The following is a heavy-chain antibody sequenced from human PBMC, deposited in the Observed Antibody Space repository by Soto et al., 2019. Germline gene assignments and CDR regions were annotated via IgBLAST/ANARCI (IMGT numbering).Heavy chain of an antibody. Sequence: GGSLRLSCAASGFTFSSYWMSWVRQAPGKGLEWVANIKQDGSEKHYVDSVKGRFTISRDNAKNSLYLQMNSLRAEDTAVYYCARRQVWFGELLHAFDIWGQGTMVTVSS. CDR3: ARRQVWFGELLHAFDI. J-gene: IGHJ3*02. CDR1: GFTFSSYW. V-gene: IGHV3-7*01. D-gene: IGHD3-10*01. CDR2: IKQDGSEK.